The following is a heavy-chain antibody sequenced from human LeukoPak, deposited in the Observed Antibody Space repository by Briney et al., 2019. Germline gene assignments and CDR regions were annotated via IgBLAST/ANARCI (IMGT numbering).Heavy chain of an antibody. V-gene: IGHV3-33*01. CDR3: ARCHPYSGYDLLYYYYGMDA. Sequence: GRSLRLSCAASGFTFSSYGMHWVRQAPGKGLEWVAVIWYDGSNKYYADSVKGRFTISRDNSKNTLYLQMNSLRAEDTAVYYCARCHPYSGYDLLYYYYGMDAWGQGTTVTVSS. CDR2: IWYDGSNK. CDR1: GFTFSSYG. D-gene: IGHD5-12*01. J-gene: IGHJ6*02.